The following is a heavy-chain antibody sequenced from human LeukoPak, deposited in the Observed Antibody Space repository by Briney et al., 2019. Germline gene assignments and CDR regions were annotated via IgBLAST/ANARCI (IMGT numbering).Heavy chain of an antibody. V-gene: IGHV4-30-2*01. CDR1: GGSISSGGYY. CDR3: AREVETTVVIGIDAFDI. CDR2: IYHSGST. Sequence: PSQTLSLTCTVSGGSISSGGYYWSWIRQPPGKGLEWIGYIYHSGSTYYNPSLKSRVTISVDRSKNQFSLKLSSVTAADTAVYYCAREVETTVVIGIDAFDIWGQGTMVTVSS. J-gene: IGHJ3*02. D-gene: IGHD4-23*01.